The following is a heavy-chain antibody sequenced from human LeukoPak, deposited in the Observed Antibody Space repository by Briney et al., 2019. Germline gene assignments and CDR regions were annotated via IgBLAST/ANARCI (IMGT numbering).Heavy chain of an antibody. J-gene: IGHJ4*02. Sequence: AGGTLRISCAASGFTVSDNYMSWVRQAPGKGLDWVSTIYSGGVTYYADSVKGRFTLSRDNANNALYLQMNSLRAEDSGVYYCASPTDYDIVTGLFYWGQGTWVTVSS. D-gene: IGHD3-9*01. CDR2: IYSGGVT. CDR3: ASPTDYDIVTGLFY. V-gene: IGHV3-66*01. CDR1: GFTVSDNY.